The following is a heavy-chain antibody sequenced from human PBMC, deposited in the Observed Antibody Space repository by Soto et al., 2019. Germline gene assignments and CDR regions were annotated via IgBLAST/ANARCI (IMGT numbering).Heavy chain of an antibody. CDR2: ISYSGST. D-gene: IGHD3-3*01. CDR1: GGSISSDDNY. CDR3: ARNTIGNLWTGYYFDY. V-gene: IGHV4-30-4*01. Sequence: SETLSLTSTVSGGSISSDDNYWTWIRQTPGKGLEWIGHISYSGSTYYNLSLKGRVNISVDTSKDQFSLRLISVTAADTAVYYCARNTIGNLWTGYYFDYWGQGALVTVSS. J-gene: IGHJ4*02.